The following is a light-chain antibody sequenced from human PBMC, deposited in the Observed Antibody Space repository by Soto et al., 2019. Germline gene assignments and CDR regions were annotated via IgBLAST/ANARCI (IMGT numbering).Light chain of an antibody. CDR2: LEGSGTY. CDR3: ETWDSNTHEGV. J-gene: IGLJ3*02. CDR1: SGHSSYI. Sequence: QTVVPQSSSASAALGSSVKLTCTLSSGHSSYIIAWHQQQPAKAPRYLMKLEGSGTYNKGSGVPDRFSGSSSGADRYLTISNLQFDDEADYSCETWDSNTHEGVLGGRTKLTVL. V-gene: IGLV4-60*02.